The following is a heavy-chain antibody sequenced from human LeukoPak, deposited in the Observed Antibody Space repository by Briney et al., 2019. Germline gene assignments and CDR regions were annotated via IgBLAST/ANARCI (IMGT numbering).Heavy chain of an antibody. CDR1: GFTFSSYG. D-gene: IGHD3-3*01. J-gene: IGHJ4*02. V-gene: IGHV3-23*01. CDR2: ISGSGGST. Sequence: GGTLRLSCAASGFTFSSYGMSWVRQAPGKGLEWVSAISGSGGSTYYADSVKGRFTISRDNSKNTLYLQMNSLRAEDTAVYYCANTKVATILACDYWGQGTLVTVSS. CDR3: ANTKVATILACDY.